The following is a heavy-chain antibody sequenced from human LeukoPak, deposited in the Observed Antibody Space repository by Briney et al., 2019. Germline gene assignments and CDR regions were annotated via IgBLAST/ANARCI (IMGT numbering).Heavy chain of an antibody. Sequence: GGSLRLSCAASGFTFSSYEMNWVRQAPGKGLEWVSYISSSGSTIYYADSVKGRFTISRDNAKNSLYLHMNSLRAEDTAVYYCARSGYSGYDFDYWGQGTLVTVSS. CDR1: GFTFSSYE. J-gene: IGHJ4*02. CDR2: ISSSGSTI. V-gene: IGHV3-48*03. CDR3: ARSGYSGYDFDY. D-gene: IGHD5-12*01.